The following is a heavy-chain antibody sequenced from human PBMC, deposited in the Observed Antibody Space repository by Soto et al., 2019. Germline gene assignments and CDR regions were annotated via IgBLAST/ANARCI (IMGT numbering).Heavy chain of an antibody. CDR1: GFSFSAHG. V-gene: IGHV3-33*01. CDR3: ARDDLFVDNGLDH. J-gene: IGHJ4*02. Sequence: QVQLVESGGGVVRPGTSLRLSCAATGFSFSAHGMHWFRQAPGKGLEWLAVINDGGEEGDADSVRGRFTISRDNARNILYLQMDNLRAEDSALYYCARDDLFVDNGLDHWGQGTLVTVSS. CDR2: INDGGEE. D-gene: IGHD1-1*01.